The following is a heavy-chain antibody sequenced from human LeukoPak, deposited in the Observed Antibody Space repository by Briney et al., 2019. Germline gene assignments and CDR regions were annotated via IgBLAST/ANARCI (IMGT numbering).Heavy chain of an antibody. J-gene: IGHJ4*02. Sequence: GGSLRLSCAASGFTVSSNYMSWVRQAPGKGLDWISSISSSGTYTYYADSVKGRCTISRDNAKSSLYLQMSSLRVEDTAIYYCVRGLISNSRGDYWGQGTLVSVSS. V-gene: IGHV3-21*01. CDR2: ISSSGTYT. CDR3: VRGLISNSRGDY. CDR1: GFTVSSNY. D-gene: IGHD1-1*01.